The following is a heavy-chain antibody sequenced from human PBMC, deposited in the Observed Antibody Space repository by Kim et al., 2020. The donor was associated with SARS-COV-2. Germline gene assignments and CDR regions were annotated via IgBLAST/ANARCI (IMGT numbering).Heavy chain of an antibody. J-gene: IGHJ3*02. CDR1: GFAFSVYT. CDR3: ARLPSNTWDAVDI. CDR2: ITSHSGTI. V-gene: IGHV3-21*01. Sequence: GGSLRLSCAASGFAFSVYTMNWVRQAPGKGLEWVSSITSHSGTIYYAESVKGRFTISRDNAQNSLYLQMNNVRAEDTAVYYCARLPSNTWDAVDIWGQGTMVTVSS.